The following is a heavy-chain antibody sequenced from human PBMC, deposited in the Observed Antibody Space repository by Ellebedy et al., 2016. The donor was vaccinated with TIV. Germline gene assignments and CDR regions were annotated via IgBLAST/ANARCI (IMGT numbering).Heavy chain of an antibody. V-gene: IGHV3-9*01. CDR3: AKSALQYDTSGNPSGTWSFDV. J-gene: IGHJ3*01. D-gene: IGHD3-22*01. CDR1: GFTFGDFA. CDR2: INWNSAII. Sequence: GGSLRLXXEASGFTFGDFAMNWVRQVPGKGLEWVSGINWNSAIIAYADSVKGRFTISRDNAKGSLDLQMNSLRAEDTAVYYCAKSALQYDTSGNPSGTWSFDVWGQGTMVTVSS.